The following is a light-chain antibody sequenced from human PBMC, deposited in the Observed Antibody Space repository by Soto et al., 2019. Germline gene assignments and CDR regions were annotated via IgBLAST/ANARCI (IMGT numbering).Light chain of an antibody. Sequence: MVMTQSPATLSVSPGERATLSCRASLSVTSNLAWYQQKPGQAPRLLIYGASTRAAGIPARFSGSGSGTEFTLTISSLQSEDFAVYYCQQYNYWPRTFGQGTKVDIK. CDR2: GAS. V-gene: IGKV3-15*01. CDR3: QQYNYWPRT. J-gene: IGKJ1*01. CDR1: LSVTSN.